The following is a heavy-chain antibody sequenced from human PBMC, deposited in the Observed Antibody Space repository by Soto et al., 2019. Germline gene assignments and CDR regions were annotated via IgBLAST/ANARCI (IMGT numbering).Heavy chain of an antibody. CDR1: GFIFTRYS. Sequence: VGSLRLSCAASGFIFTRYSMNWVRQAPGKGLEWVSSISSTTNYIYYGDSMKGRFTISRDNAKNSLYLEMNSLRAEDTAVYYCARESEDLTSNFDYWGQGTLVTVSS. J-gene: IGHJ4*02. V-gene: IGHV3-21*06. CDR3: ARESEDLTSNFDY. CDR2: ISSTTNYI.